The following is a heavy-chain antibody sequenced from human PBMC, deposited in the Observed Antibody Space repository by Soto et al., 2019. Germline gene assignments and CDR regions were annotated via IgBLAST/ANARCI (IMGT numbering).Heavy chain of an antibody. D-gene: IGHD6-19*01. Sequence: EVQLLESGGDLVQPGGSLRLSCAASGFTFSNYAIAWVRQAPGKGLEWVSGISGSGGTTYYADSVKGRFTISRDNSKDTLHLQMNSLRAEDTAVYYCAKTPRQWLVYFDYWGQGALVTVS. CDR1: GFTFSNYA. CDR3: AKTPRQWLVYFDY. J-gene: IGHJ4*02. V-gene: IGHV3-23*01. CDR2: ISGSGGTT.